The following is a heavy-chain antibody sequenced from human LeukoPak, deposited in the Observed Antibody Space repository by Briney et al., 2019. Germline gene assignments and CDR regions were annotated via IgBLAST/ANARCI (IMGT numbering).Heavy chain of an antibody. CDR2: VHLDGRT. J-gene: IGHJ4*02. CDR3: AREGGFYLPLDY. CDR1: GDSVINTNW. V-gene: IGHV4-4*02. D-gene: IGHD3-3*01. Sequence: PSGTQSLTCGVSGDSVINTNWWTWVRQPPGKGLELIGEVHLDGRTKYNPSLESRLTMSVDVSENQVSLKLTSGTGADTAVYYCAREGGFYLPLDYSGQGTLV.